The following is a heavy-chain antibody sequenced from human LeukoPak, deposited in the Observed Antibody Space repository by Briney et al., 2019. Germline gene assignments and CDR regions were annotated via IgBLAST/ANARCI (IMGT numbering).Heavy chain of an antibody. J-gene: IGHJ6*03. V-gene: IGHV1-69*05. CDR1: GGTFSSYA. D-gene: IGHD2-15*01. Sequence: ASVKVSCKASGGTFSSYAISWVRQAPGQGLEWMGGIIPIFGTADYAQKFQGRVTITTDESTSTAYMELSSLRSEDTAVYYCARVMVVAPPYYYYMDVWGKGTTVTVSS. CDR2: IIPIFGTA. CDR3: ARVMVVAPPYYYYMDV.